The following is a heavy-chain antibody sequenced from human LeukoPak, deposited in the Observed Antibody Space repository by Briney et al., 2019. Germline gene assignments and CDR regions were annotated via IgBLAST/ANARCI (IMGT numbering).Heavy chain of an antibody. CDR2: IYPGDSDT. CDR1: GYSFTSYW. J-gene: IGHJ3*02. Sequence: GESLKISCKGSGYSFTSYWIGWVRQMPGKGLEWMGIIYPGDSDTRYSPSFQGQVTISADKSISTAYLQWSSLKASDTAMYYCARPSSYYYDRSGPQRDAFDIWGQGTMVTVSS. D-gene: IGHD3-22*01. CDR3: ARPSSYYYDRSGPQRDAFDI. V-gene: IGHV5-51*01.